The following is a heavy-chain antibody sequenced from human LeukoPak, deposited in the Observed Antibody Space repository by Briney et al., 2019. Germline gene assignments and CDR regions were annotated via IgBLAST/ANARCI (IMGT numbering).Heavy chain of an antibody. CDR3: VRDVVGYKSRFDY. Sequence: PSETLSLTCTVSGGSITNNYWSWIRQSPGKGLEWIGYIYDSGSANYNPSLKSRIRISVDTSKNQFSLRLTSVTAADTAVYYCVRDVVGYKSRFDYWGQGTLVTGSS. CDR2: IYDSGSA. V-gene: IGHV4-59*01. D-gene: IGHD5-24*01. J-gene: IGHJ4*02. CDR1: GGSITNNY.